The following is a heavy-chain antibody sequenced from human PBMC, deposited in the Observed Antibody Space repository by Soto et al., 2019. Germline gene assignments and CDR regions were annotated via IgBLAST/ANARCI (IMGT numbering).Heavy chain of an antibody. CDR1: GGTFSSYV. V-gene: IGHV1-69*01. D-gene: IGHD2-8*02. J-gene: IGHJ5*02. CDR3: ATVDRSVALVGWFDP. CDR2: IIPVSGTA. Sequence: QVHLEQSGAEVKKPGSSVKVSCKFSGGTFSSYVIIWVRQAPGQGLEWMGGIIPVSGTANYAQKFHGRVTISADAATNTAYMELSIVRFGDTAVYYCATVDRSVALVGWFDPWGQGTLVTVSS.